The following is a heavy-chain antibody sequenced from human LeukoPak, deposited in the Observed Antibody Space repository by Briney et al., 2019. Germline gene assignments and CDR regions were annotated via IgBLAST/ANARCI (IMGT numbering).Heavy chain of an antibody. CDR3: ARDSDYGYPRPFDD. CDR2: IFYSGRT. V-gene: IGHV4-39*07. Sequence: PSETLSLTCTVSGGSISSSRSYWGWIRQPPGKGLEWIGSIFYSGRTYYSPSLKSRVTISLDTSKNQFSLKLSSVTAADTAVYYCARDSDYGYPRPFDDWGQGTLVTVSS. D-gene: IGHD5-18*01. J-gene: IGHJ4*02. CDR1: GGSISSSRSY.